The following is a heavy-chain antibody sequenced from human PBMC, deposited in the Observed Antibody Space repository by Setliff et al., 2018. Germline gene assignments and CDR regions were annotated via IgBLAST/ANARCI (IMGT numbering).Heavy chain of an antibody. J-gene: IGHJ3*02. Sequence: GGSLRLSCAASGFTFSSYWMHWVRQAPGKGLVWVSRINSDGSSTSYADSVKGRFTISRDNAKNTLYLQMNSLRAEDTAVYYCARGPLKTYHGDAAGAFDIWGQGTMVTVSS. CDR3: ARGPLKTYHGDAAGAFDI. CDR2: INSDGSST. CDR1: GFTFSSYW. D-gene: IGHD4-17*01. V-gene: IGHV3-74*01.